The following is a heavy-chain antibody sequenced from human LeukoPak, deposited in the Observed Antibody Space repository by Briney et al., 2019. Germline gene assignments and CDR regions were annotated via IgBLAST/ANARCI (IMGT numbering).Heavy chain of an antibody. CDR3: ARGRGYSYGRFQRRGQNDY. D-gene: IGHD5-18*01. J-gene: IGHJ4*02. V-gene: IGHV4-34*01. CDR1: GGSFSGYY. CDR2: INHSGST. Sequence: PSETLSLTCAVYGGSFSGYYWSWIRQPPGKGLEWIGEINHSGSTNYKPSPKSRVTISVNTSKNQFSLKLSSVTAADTAVYYCARGRGYSYGRFQRRGQNDYWGQGTLVTVSS.